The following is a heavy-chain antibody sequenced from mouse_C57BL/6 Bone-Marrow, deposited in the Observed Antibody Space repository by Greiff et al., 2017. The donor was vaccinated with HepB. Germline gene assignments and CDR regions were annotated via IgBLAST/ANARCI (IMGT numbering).Heavy chain of an antibody. CDR2: ISSGGDYI. D-gene: IGHD4-1*01. Sequence: EVKVEESGEGLVKPGGSLKLSCAASGFTFSSYAMSWVRQTPEKRLEWVAYISSGGDYIYYADTVKGRFTISRDNARNTLYLQMSSLKSEDTAMYYCTRDGDWGYFDYWGQGTTLTVSS. CDR3: TRDGDWGYFDY. J-gene: IGHJ2*01. V-gene: IGHV5-9-1*02. CDR1: GFTFSSYA.